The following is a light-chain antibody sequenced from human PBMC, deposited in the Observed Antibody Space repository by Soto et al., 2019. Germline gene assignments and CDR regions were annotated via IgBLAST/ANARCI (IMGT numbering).Light chain of an antibody. CDR3: QRYGSSPLIT. J-gene: IGKJ5*01. Sequence: ETVLMQSPGTLSLSPGERATLSCRASQSVSSSSLAWYQQRPGQAPRLLIYGTSSRATGIPDRFSGSGSGTDFTLTISRLEPEDFAVYFCQRYGSSPLITFGQGTRLEI. V-gene: IGKV3-20*01. CDR2: GTS. CDR1: QSVSSSS.